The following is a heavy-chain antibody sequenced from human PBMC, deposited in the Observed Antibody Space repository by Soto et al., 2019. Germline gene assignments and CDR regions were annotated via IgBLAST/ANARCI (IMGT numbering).Heavy chain of an antibody. V-gene: IGHV4-59*08. CDR2: IYYSGST. D-gene: IGHD5-18*01. Sequence: SETLSLTCTVSGGSISSYYWSWIRQPPGKGLEWIGYIYYSGSTYSNPSLKSRVTISGDTSKNQFSLKLSSVTAADTAVYYCALVRDGYSYGYFDYWGQGTLVTVSS. CDR3: ALVRDGYSYGYFDY. J-gene: IGHJ4*02. CDR1: GGSISSYY.